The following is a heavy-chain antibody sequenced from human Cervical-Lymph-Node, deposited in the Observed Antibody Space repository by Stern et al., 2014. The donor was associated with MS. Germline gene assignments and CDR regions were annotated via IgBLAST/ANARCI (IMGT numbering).Heavy chain of an antibody. D-gene: IGHD6-6*01. CDR1: RFTFSSYG. Sequence: QVQLVESGGGVVQPGRSLRLSCAASRFTFSSYGMHWVRQAPGKGLEWGAIIWYDGSNKYFADSVKGRFTISRDNSKNTLYLQMNSLRAEDTAVYYCARGSSIAALSFDYWGQGTLVTVSS. CDR3: ARGSSIAALSFDY. CDR2: IWYDGSNK. J-gene: IGHJ4*02. V-gene: IGHV3-33*01.